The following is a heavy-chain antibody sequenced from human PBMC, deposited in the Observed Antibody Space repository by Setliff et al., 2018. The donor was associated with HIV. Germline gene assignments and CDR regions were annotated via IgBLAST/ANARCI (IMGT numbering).Heavy chain of an antibody. J-gene: IGHJ4*02. CDR3: ARIPYSDSFFDS. CDR1: GFSLGSNW. CDR2: IKQDGSDK. V-gene: IGHV3-7*03. D-gene: IGHD4-17*01. Sequence: SCAASGFSLGSNWMSWVRQAPGKGLEWVANIKQDGSDKYYVDSVKGRFIISRDNAKNSVYLQMNSLRAEDTAVYYCARIPYSDSFFDSWGQGTLVTVSS.